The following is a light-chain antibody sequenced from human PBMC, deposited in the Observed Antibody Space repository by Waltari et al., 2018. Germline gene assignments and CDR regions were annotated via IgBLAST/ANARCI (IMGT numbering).Light chain of an antibody. CDR1: QYISTY. CDR2: AAS. J-gene: IGKJ3*01. CDR3: QQSLSAPVVT. V-gene: IGKV1-39*01. Sequence: DLQMTQSPSSLAAYVGDRVTITCRASQYISTYLNWYQQKPGKAPKLLIYAASILQSGVPSSFTGSGSGTDFTLTISSLQPEDFATYYCQQSLSAPVVTFGPGTKV.